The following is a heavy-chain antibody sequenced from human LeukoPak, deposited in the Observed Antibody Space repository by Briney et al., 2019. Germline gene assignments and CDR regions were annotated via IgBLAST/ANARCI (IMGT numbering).Heavy chain of an antibody. D-gene: IGHD6-13*01. Sequence: PSETLSLTCAVYGGSFSGYYWSWVRQPPGKGLEWIGEINHSGSTNYNPSLKSRVTISVDTSKNQFSLKLSSVTAADTAVYYCAKAPNYQRIGAAGSHWVHPWGQGNLV. V-gene: IGHV4-34*01. CDR2: INHSGST. CDR3: AKAPNYQRIGAAGSHWVHP. CDR1: GGSFSGYY. J-gene: IGHJ5*01.